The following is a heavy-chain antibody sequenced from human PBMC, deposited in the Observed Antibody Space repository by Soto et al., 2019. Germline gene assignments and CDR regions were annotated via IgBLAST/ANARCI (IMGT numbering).Heavy chain of an antibody. Sequence: LRLSCAASGFSVSSNYMSWVRQAPGKGLEWVSVIYTGGSTYYADSVKGRFTISRDNSKNTLYLQTNSLRVEDTAVYYCARSINWPDWFDPWGQGILVTVSS. CDR2: IYTGGST. D-gene: IGHD1-1*01. CDR1: GFSVSSNY. J-gene: IGHJ5*02. V-gene: IGHV3-53*01. CDR3: ARSINWPDWFDP.